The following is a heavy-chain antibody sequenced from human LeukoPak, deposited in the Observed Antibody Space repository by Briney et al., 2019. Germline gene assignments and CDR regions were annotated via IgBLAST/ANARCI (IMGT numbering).Heavy chain of an antibody. J-gene: IGHJ6*03. CDR1: GYSISSGYY. CDR2: IYYSGST. D-gene: IGHD2-15*01. CDR3: ARSVEGYCSGGSCYSYYYYIDV. Sequence: SETLSLTCTVSGYSISSGYYWSWIRQPPGKGLEWIGYIYYSGSTNYNPSLKSRVTISVDTSKNQFSLKLSSVTAADTAVYYCARSVEGYCSGGSCYSYYYYIDVWGKGTTVTVSS. V-gene: IGHV4-61*01.